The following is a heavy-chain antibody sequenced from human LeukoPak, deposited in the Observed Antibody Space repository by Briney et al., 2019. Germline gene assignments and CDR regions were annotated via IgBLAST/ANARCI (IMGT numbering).Heavy chain of an antibody. CDR2: IIPIFGTA. D-gene: IGHD6-19*01. Sequence: SVKVSCKASGGTFSSYAISWVRQAPGQGLEWMGGIIPIFGTANYAQKFQGRVTITTDESTSTAYMELSSLRSEDTAVYYCARVLPVARTEILDYWGQGTLVTVSS. J-gene: IGHJ4*02. CDR1: GGTFSSYA. CDR3: ARVLPVARTEILDY. V-gene: IGHV1-69*05.